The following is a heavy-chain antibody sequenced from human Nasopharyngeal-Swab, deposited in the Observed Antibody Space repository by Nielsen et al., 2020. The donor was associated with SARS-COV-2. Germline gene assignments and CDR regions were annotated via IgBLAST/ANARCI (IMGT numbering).Heavy chain of an antibody. V-gene: IGHV3-30*03. CDR3: ARGADIVVVVAANGLDY. Sequence: GGSLRLSCAASGFTFSSFGMHWVRQAPGKGLEWVAFIAHDASNEYYGDSVKGRFSISRDSSKNTLYLQMDSLRGEDTAVYYCARGADIVVVVAANGLDYWGQGTLVTVSS. CDR1: GFTFSSFG. CDR2: IAHDASNE. D-gene: IGHD2-15*01. J-gene: IGHJ4*02.